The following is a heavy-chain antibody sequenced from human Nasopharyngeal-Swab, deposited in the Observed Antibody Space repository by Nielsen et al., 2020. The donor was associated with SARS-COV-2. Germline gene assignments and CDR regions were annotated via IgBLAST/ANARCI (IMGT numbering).Heavy chain of an antibody. J-gene: IGHJ4*02. D-gene: IGHD1-26*01. V-gene: IGHV4-59*01. CDR3: ARGGGSWEPLRN. CDR1: GGSISSYY. CDR2: IYYSGST. Sequence: SETLSLTCTVSGGSISSYYWSWIRQPPGKGLEWIGYIYYSGSTNYNPSLKSRVTISVDTSKNQFSLKLSSVTAADTAVYYCARGGGSWEPLRNWGQGTLVTVSS.